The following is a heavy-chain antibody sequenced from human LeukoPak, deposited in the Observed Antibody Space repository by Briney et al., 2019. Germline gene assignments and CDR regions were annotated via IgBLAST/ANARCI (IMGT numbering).Heavy chain of an antibody. CDR1: GGYISSYY. V-gene: IGHV4-59*08. Sequence: PSETLSLTCTVSGGYISSYYWSWIRQPPGEGLEWIGYVYYTGSTNYNPSLKSRVSISVDTSKNQFSLKLSSVTAADTAVYYCARCTMVRGVIKDRFDPWGQGTLVTVSS. J-gene: IGHJ5*02. D-gene: IGHD3-10*01. CDR2: VYYTGST. CDR3: ARCTMVRGVIKDRFDP.